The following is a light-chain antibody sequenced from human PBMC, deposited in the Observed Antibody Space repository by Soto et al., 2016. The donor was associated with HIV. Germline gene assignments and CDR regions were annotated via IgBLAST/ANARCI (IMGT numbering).Light chain of an antibody. CDR1: ALPKQY. J-gene: IGLJ3*02. Sequence: SYELTQAPSMSVSPGQTARIICSGDALPKQYAYWYQQKPGQAPVLVIYKDTERASGIPERFSGSSSGTKVTLTISGAQAEDAADYYCQSTDISGHYRVFGGGTKLTVL. V-gene: IGLV3-25*03. CDR3: QSTDISGHYRV. CDR2: KDT.